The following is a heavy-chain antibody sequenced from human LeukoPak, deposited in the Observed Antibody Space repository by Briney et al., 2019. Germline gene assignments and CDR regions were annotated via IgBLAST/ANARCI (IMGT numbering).Heavy chain of an antibody. J-gene: IGHJ4*02. D-gene: IGHD3-9*01. Sequence: ASVKVSCKASGYTFTSYDINWVRQATGQGLEWMGWMNPNSGNTGYAQKFQGRVTMTRNTSISTAYMELSSLRSEDTAVYYCARGYYDLLTGHVVTYYFDYWGQGTLVTASS. CDR1: GYTFTSYD. V-gene: IGHV1-8*01. CDR2: MNPNSGNT. CDR3: ARGYYDLLTGHVVTYYFDY.